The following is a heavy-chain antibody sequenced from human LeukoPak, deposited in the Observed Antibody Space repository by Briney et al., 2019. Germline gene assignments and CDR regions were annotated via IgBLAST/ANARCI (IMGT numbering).Heavy chain of an antibody. CDR2: FSSSGGST. CDR1: GFTFSTSA. CDR3: ARDNSGWSRDY. J-gene: IGHJ4*02. V-gene: IGHV3-23*01. D-gene: IGHD6-19*01. Sequence: GGSLRLSCAASGFTFSTSAMNWVRQAPGKGLEWVSGFSSSGGSTYYADAVQGRFTISRDNAKNSLYLQMNSLRAEDTAIYYCARDNSGWSRDYWGQGTLVTVSS.